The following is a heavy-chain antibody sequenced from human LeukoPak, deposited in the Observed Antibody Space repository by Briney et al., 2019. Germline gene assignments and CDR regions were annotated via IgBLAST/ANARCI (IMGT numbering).Heavy chain of an antibody. CDR2: INNNGDSP. D-gene: IGHD6-13*01. J-gene: IGHJ1*01. CDR3: TRVPYISSPPGSPSQH. CDR1: GFTFSSYA. V-gene: IGHV3-64*01. Sequence: PGGSLRLSCAASGFTFSSYAMHWVRQAPGKGLEYVSAINNNGDSPDYANSVKGRLTISRDNSKNTLYLQMGSLRAEDTAVYYCTRVPYISSPPGSPSQHWGQGTLVTVSS.